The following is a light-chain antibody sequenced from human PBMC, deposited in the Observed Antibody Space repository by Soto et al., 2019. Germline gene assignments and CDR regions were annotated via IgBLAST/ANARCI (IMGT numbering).Light chain of an antibody. Sequence: QSVLTQPASVSGSHGRSVTISCTGTSSEVGNYKYVSWYQQHPGKAPKLIISEVNSRPSGVSDRFSGSKSGNTAFLTISGLQAEDEADYFCSSYSTTSTLVVFGGGTNLTVL. CDR1: SSEVGNYKY. J-gene: IGLJ3*02. CDR3: SSYSTTSTLVV. V-gene: IGLV2-14*01. CDR2: EVN.